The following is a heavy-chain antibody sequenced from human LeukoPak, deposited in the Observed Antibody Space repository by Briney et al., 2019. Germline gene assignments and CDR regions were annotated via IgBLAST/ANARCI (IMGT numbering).Heavy chain of an antibody. CDR3: ASEFSGGYHDC. V-gene: IGHV1-46*01. Sequence: ASVNASPKASGYTFSSYFIHCVRQAPGQGPEWMGIIDPGGGTPTYPQKFQGRVTMTSDTSSSTVYIDLSSLRSEDTAVYYCASEFSGGYHDCWGQGTLVTVSS. CDR1: GYTFSSYF. J-gene: IGHJ4*02. CDR2: IDPGGGTP. D-gene: IGHD2-2*01.